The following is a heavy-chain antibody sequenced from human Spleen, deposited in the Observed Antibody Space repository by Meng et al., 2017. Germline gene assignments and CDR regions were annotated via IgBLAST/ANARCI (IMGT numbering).Heavy chain of an antibody. CDR3: ARSEGIFFDY. CDR2: INHSGST. Sequence: QLKGGGAGLLKPSATLSLTCAVYGGSFSGYDWSWIRQPPGKGLEWIGEINHSGSTNYNPSLKSRVTISVDTSKNQFSLKLSSVTAADTAVYYCARSEGIFFDYWGQGTLVTVSS. V-gene: IGHV4-34*01. J-gene: IGHJ4*02. CDR1: GGSFSGYD. D-gene: IGHD3-3*01.